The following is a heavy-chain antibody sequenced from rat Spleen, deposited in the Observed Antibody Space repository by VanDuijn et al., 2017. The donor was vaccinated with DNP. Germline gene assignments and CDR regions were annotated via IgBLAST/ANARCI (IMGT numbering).Heavy chain of an antibody. CDR1: GFTFSSAW. V-gene: IGHV6-8*01. CDR3: ACYYGYMDA. CDR2: IKAKSNNYAI. J-gene: IGHJ4*01. D-gene: IGHD1-7*01. Sequence: EVQLVETGGSLVQPGKALKLTCVTSGFTFSSAWLHWVRQSPERQLEWVAQIKAKSNNYAIYYAESVKGRFTISRDDSKSSVYLQMNNLKEEDTAIYYCACYYGYMDAWGQGTSVTVSS.